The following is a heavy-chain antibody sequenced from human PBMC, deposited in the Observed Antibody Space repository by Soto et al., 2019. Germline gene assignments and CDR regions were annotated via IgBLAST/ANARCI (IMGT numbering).Heavy chain of an antibody. CDR3: AGATIKARFDY. D-gene: IGHD6-6*01. CDR1: GFTVSSNY. J-gene: IGHJ4*02. V-gene: IGHV3-66*01. Sequence: GGSLRLSCAASGFTVSSNYMSWVRQAPGKGLEWVSLISGADTTYYADSVKGRFTISRDNSENTLYLQMNSLRVEDTAVYFCAGATIKARFDYWGQGTLVTVSS. CDR2: ISGADTT.